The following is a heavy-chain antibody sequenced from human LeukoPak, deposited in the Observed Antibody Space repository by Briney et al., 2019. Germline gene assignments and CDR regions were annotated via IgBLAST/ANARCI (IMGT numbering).Heavy chain of an antibody. Sequence: GASVTVSCTASGYTFTSFAMNWVRQAPGQGLEWMGWINTNSRSPTYAQGFTGRFVFSLDTSVSTTYLQISSLKAEDTAVYYCARGGKENGYWGQGTLVTVSS. CDR2: INTNSRSP. J-gene: IGHJ4*02. CDR1: GYTFTSFA. V-gene: IGHV7-4-1*02. CDR3: ARGGKENGY.